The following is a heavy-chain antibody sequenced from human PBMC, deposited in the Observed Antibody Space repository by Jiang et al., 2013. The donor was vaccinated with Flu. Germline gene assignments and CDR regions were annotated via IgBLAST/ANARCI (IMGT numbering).Heavy chain of an antibody. CDR2: INPSGGST. CDR3: ARATSGYSSSWGIDY. CDR1: GYTFTSYY. Sequence: VQLVESGAEVKKPGASVKVSCKASGYTFTSYYMHWVRQAPGQGLEWMGIINPSGGSTSYAQKFQGRVTMTRDTSTSTVYMELSSLRSEDTAVYYCARATSGYSSSWGIDYWGQGTLVTVSS. D-gene: IGHD6-13*01. V-gene: IGHV1-46*01. J-gene: IGHJ4*02.